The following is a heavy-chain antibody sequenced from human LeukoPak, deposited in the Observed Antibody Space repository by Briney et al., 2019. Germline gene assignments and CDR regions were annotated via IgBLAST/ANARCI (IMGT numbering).Heavy chain of an antibody. CDR3: ARVVAGNWFDP. J-gene: IGHJ5*02. CDR2: INPNSGGT. CDR1: GYTFTGYY. V-gene: IGHV1-2*02. Sequence: ASVKVSCKASGYTFTGYYMHWVRQVPGQGLEWMGWINPNSGGTNYAQKFQGRVTMTRDTSITTAYMELSRLRSYDTAVYYCARVVAGNWFDPWGQGTLVTVSS. D-gene: IGHD6-19*01.